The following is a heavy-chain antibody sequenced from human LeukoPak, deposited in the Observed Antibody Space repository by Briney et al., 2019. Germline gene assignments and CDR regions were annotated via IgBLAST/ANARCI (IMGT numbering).Heavy chain of an antibody. D-gene: IGHD1-14*01. CDR1: GGSISGNY. Sequence: SETLSLTCTVSGGSISGNYWSWIRQPPGEGLEWLGYIYHTGHTHYNPSLKSRVTISVDTSKNQFSLKLSSVTAADTAVYYCAREVYMGYFDYWGQGTLVTVSS. V-gene: IGHV4-59*01. J-gene: IGHJ4*02. CDR3: AREVYMGYFDY. CDR2: IYHTGHT.